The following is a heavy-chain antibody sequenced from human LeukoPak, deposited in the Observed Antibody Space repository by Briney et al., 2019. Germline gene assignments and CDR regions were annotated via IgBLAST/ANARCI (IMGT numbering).Heavy chain of an antibody. CDR3: ARGYPRLVLRSPYYFDY. CDR2: IYYSGST. Sequence: SETLSLTCTVSGGSISSSSYYWGWIRQPPGKGLEWIGSIYYSGSTYYNPSLKSRVTISVDTSKNQFSLKLSSVTAADTAVYYCARGYPRLVLRSPYYFDYWGQGTLVTVSS. D-gene: IGHD1-26*01. J-gene: IGHJ4*02. V-gene: IGHV4-39*07. CDR1: GGSISSSSYY.